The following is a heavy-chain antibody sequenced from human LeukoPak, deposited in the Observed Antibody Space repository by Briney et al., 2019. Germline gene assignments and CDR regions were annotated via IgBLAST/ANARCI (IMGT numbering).Heavy chain of an antibody. Sequence: SETPSLTCAVSGYSIISGYYWGWPRQPPGKGLEWVGSIFHSGSTYYNPSLKSRVTISVDTSKNQFSLKLSSVTAADTAVYYCARARGVAVAGPPGYWGQGTLVTVSS. CDR1: GYSIISGYY. D-gene: IGHD6-19*01. CDR3: ARARGVAVAGPPGY. V-gene: IGHV4-38-2*01. CDR2: IFHSGST. J-gene: IGHJ4*02.